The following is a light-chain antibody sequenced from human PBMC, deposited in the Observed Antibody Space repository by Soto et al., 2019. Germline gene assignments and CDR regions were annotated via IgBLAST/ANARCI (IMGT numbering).Light chain of an antibody. Sequence: EIVLTQSPGTLSLSPGERATLSCRASQSVSSSYLAWYQQKPGQAPRLLIYGPSSRATGIPDRCSGSGSAADLTLTISRLEPEDFAVYYCQQYGSSPPYTFGQGTKLEIK. CDR1: QSVSSSY. J-gene: IGKJ2*01. CDR3: QQYGSSPPYT. V-gene: IGKV3-20*01. CDR2: GPS.